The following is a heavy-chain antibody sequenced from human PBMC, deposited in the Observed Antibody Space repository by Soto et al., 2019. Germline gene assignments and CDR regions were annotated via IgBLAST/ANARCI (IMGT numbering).Heavy chain of an antibody. CDR1: GGSVSNKTYY. CDR3: ARTTAVPNTLRSRYFFDY. V-gene: IGHV4-61*01. CDR2: VYYSGTT. J-gene: IGHJ4*02. D-gene: IGHD4-17*01. Sequence: PSETLSLTCSVSGGSVSNKTYYGSWIRQPPGKRLEWIGYVYYSGTTNYNPSLKSRVTTSVDLSKNQFSLRLSSVTTADTALYYCARTTAVPNTLRSRYFFDYWGQGTLVTVSS.